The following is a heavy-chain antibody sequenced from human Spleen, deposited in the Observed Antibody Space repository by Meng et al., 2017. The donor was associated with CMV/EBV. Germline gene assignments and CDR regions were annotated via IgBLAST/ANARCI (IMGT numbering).Heavy chain of an antibody. D-gene: IGHD4-23*01. V-gene: IGHV1-8*01. CDR1: YAFTNSD. CDR2: MSHNSDTT. Sequence: YAFTNSDFTWGRQATGQGLEWVGWMSHNSDTTAYEQKFQGRVTMTRNTSIDTVYMNLNSLRSEDSAVYYCATVKTDNGANVVAFDYWGQGTLVTVSS. J-gene: IGHJ4*02. CDR3: ATVKTDNGANVVAFDY.